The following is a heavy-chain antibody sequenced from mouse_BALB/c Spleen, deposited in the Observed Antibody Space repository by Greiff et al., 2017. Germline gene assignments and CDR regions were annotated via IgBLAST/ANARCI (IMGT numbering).Heavy chain of an antibody. Sequence: EVKLEESGGGLVQPGGSLKLSCAASGFTFSSYTMSWVRQTPEKRLEWVAYISNGGGSTYYPDTVKGRFTISRDNAKNTLYLQMSSLKSEDTAMYYCARGGFYENAMDYWGQGTSVTVSS. D-gene: IGHD2-3*01. V-gene: IGHV5-12-2*01. CDR1: GFTFSSYT. CDR3: ARGGFYENAMDY. CDR2: ISNGGGST. J-gene: IGHJ4*01.